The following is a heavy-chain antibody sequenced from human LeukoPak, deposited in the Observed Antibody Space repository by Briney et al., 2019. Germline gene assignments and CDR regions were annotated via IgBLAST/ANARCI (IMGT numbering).Heavy chain of an antibody. CDR2: ISSSSSYI. D-gene: IGHD3-16*01. CDR1: GFTVSSNY. CDR3: ARDGIVGEHY. Sequence: PGGSLRLSCAASGFTVSSNYMSWVRQAPGKGLEWVSSISSSSSYIYYADSVKGRFTISRDNAKNSLYLQMNSLRAEDTAVYYCARDGIVGEHYWGQGTLVTVSS. J-gene: IGHJ4*02. V-gene: IGHV3-21*01.